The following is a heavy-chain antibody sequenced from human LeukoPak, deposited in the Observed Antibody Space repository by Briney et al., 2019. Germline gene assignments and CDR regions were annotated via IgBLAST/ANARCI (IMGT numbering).Heavy chain of an antibody. D-gene: IGHD3-3*01. CDR1: GYTLTELS. CDR3: ATARRYDFWSGYLFDP. V-gene: IGHV1-24*01. CDR2: FDPEDGET. Sequence: ASVKVSCKVSGYTLTELSMHWVRQAPGKGLEWMGGFDPEDGETIYAQKFQGRVTMTEDTSTDTAYMELSSLRSEDTAVYYCATARRYDFWSGYLFDPWGQGTLVIVSS. J-gene: IGHJ5*02.